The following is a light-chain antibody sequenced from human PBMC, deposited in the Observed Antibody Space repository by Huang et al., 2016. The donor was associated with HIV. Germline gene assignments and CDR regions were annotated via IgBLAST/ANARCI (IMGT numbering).Light chain of an antibody. CDR1: QSVSSS. CDR2: GAS. V-gene: IGKV3-15*01. Sequence: DIVMTQSPATLSVSAGERATLSCRASQSVSSSLAWYQQKPGQAPRLLIYGASTRATGVPDRFSGSGSGTEFTLTISSLQSEDFAVYYCQQYNDWPRTFGQGTKVEI. CDR3: QQYNDWPRT. J-gene: IGKJ1*01.